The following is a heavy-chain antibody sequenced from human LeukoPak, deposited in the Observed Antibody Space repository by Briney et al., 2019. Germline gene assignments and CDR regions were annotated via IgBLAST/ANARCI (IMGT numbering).Heavy chain of an antibody. D-gene: IGHD2-2*02. CDR1: GYTLTELS. J-gene: IGHJ5*02. CDR2: FDPVDGET. V-gene: IGHV1-24*01. Sequence: ASVKVSCKVSGYTLTELSMHWVRQAPGKGLEWMGGFDPVDGETIYAQKFQGRVTMTEDTSTDTAYMELSSLRSEDTAVYYCASQAPHCSSTSCYTRGNWFDPWGQGTLVTVSS. CDR3: ASQAPHCSSTSCYTRGNWFDP.